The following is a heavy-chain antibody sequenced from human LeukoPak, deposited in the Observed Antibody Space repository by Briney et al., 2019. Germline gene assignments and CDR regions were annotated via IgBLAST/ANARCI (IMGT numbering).Heavy chain of an antibody. D-gene: IGHD1-26*01. Sequence: SETLSLTCAVYGGSFSGYYWSWLRQPPGKGLEWFGEINHSGSTNYNPSLKSRVTISIDTSKNQFSLKLSSVTAADTAVYYCARGLIVGATMRPVDYWGQGTLVTVSS. J-gene: IGHJ4*02. CDR2: INHSGST. V-gene: IGHV4-34*01. CDR3: ARGLIVGATMRPVDY. CDR1: GGSFSGYY.